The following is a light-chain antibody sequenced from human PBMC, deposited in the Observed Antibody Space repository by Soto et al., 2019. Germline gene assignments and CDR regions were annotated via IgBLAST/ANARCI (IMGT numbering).Light chain of an antibody. J-gene: IGKJ1*01. CDR3: QQYGSSPWP. V-gene: IGKV3-20*01. CDR1: QTISDNY. Sequence: EIVLTQSPGTLSLSPGERATLSCRASQTISDNYVAWYQQKPGQAPRLLIYRASRRATGIPDRFSGSGSGTDFTLTISRLEPEDFAVYYCQQYGSSPWPFGQGTKVDIK. CDR2: RAS.